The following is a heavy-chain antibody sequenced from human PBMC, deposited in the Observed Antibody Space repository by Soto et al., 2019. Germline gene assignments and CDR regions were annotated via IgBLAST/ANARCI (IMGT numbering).Heavy chain of an antibody. CDR3: ARDSGRSSWPTDFDY. V-gene: IGHV1-69*08. D-gene: IGHD6-13*01. Sequence: QVQLVQSGAEVKKPGSSVKVSCKASGGTFSSYTISWVRQAPGQGLEWMGRIIPILGIANYAQKFQGRVTITADKSTSTAYMELSSLRSEDTAVYYCARDSGRSSWPTDFDYWGQGTLVTVSS. J-gene: IGHJ4*02. CDR2: IIPILGIA. CDR1: GGTFSSYT.